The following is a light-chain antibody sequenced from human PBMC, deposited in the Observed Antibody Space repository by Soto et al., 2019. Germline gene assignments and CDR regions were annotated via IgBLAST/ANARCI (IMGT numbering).Light chain of an antibody. V-gene: IGLV2-14*01. CDR1: SSDVGGYNY. Sequence: QSALTQPASVSGSPGQSITISCTGTSSDVGGYNYVSWYQQHPGKAPKLMIYEVSYRPSGVSNRFSGSKSGNTASLTISGLQAEDEAGYYCSSLTSTNTLAFGGGTNSPS. CDR3: SSLTSTNTLA. CDR2: EVS. J-gene: IGLJ2*01.